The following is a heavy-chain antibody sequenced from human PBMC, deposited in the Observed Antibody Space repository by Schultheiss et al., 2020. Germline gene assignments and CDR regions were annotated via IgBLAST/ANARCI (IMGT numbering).Heavy chain of an antibody. Sequence: ASVKVSCKASGYTFITYTITWVRQAPGQGLEWMGWISAYNGNTNYAQKLQGRVTMTTDTSTSTAYMELRSLRSDDTAVYYCASGALATENYYYYYYMDVWGKGTTVTVSS. J-gene: IGHJ6*03. D-gene: IGHD5-12*01. CDR1: GYTFITYT. CDR2: ISAYNGNT. V-gene: IGHV1-18*04. CDR3: ASGALATENYYYYYYMDV.